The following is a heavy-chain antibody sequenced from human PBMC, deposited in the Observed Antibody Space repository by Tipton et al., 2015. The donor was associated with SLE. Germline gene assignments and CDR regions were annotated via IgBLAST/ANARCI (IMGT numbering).Heavy chain of an antibody. V-gene: IGHV4-34*01. CDR3: AREGVGSGWLFDY. Sequence: TLSLTCAVYGGSFSGYYWSWIRQSPGKGLEWIGEINHSGSTNYNPSLKSRVTISVGTSKNQFSLKLSSVTAADTAVYYCAREGVGSGWLFDYWGQGTLVTVSS. CDR1: GGSFSGYY. CDR2: INHSGST. D-gene: IGHD6-19*01. J-gene: IGHJ4*02.